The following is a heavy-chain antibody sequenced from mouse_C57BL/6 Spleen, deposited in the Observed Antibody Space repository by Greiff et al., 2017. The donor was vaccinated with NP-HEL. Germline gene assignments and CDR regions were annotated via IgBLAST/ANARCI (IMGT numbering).Heavy chain of an antibody. V-gene: IGHV1-76*01. Sequence: QVQLKESGAELVRPGASVKLSCKASGYTFTDYYINWVKQRPGQGLEWIARIYPGSGNTYYNEKFKGKATLTAEKSSSTAYMQLSSLTSEDSAVYFCARSGITHYFDYWGQGTTLTVSS. CDR3: ARSGITHYFDY. CDR2: IYPGSGNT. CDR1: GYTFTDYY. D-gene: IGHD2-4*01. J-gene: IGHJ2*01.